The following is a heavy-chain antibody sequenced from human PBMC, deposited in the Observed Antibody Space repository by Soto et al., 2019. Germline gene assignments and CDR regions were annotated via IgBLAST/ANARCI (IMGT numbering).Heavy chain of an antibody. CDR3: ARGHVVSARRPYYFAV. CDR2: IIPIFGTA. V-gene: IGHV1-69*01. J-gene: IGHJ4*02. CDR1: GGTFSSYA. D-gene: IGHD2-15*01. Sequence: SLQVSCTASGGTFSSYAISWVRQAPGQGLEWMGGIIPIFGTANYAQKFQGRVTINADESTSTAYMELSSLRSEDTAVYYCARGHVVSARRPYYFAVCSEGYLV.